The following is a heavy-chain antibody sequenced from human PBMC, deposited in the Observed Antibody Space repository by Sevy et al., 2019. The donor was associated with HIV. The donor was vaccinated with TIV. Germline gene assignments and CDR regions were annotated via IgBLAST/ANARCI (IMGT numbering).Heavy chain of an antibody. CDR2: ISSSSSTI. V-gene: IGHV3-48*02. CDR3: ARDYYDSSGYYYQAEYYFDY. J-gene: IGHJ4*02. Sequence: GGCLRLSCAASGFTFSSYSMNWVRQAPGKGLEWVSYISSSSSTIYYADSVKGRFTISRDNAKNSLYLQMNSLRDEDTAVYYCARDYYDSSGYYYQAEYYFDYWGQGTLVTVSS. D-gene: IGHD3-22*01. CDR1: GFTFSSYS.